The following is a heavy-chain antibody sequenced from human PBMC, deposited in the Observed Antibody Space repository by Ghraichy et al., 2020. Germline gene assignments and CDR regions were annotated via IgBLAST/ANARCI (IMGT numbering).Heavy chain of an antibody. Sequence: SETLSLTCTVSGGSISSYYWSWIRQPPGKGLEWIGYIYYSGSTNYNPSLKSRVTISVDTSKNQFSLKLSSVTAADTAVYYCARGGEYSSSFAFDYWGQGTLVTVSS. V-gene: IGHV4-59*01. CDR3: ARGGEYSSSFAFDY. J-gene: IGHJ4*02. CDR2: IYYSGST. CDR1: GGSISSYY. D-gene: IGHD6-6*01.